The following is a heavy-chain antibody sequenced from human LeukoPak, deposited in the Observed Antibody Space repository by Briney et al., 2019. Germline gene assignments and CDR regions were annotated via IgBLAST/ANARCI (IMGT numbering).Heavy chain of an antibody. J-gene: IGHJ4*02. CDR1: GGSISSSSYY. CDR2: IYYSGST. D-gene: IGHD2-2*02. CDR3: ARRCSSTSCYNTLPFDY. V-gene: IGHV4-39*01. Sequence: PSETLSLTCTVSGGSISSSSYYWGWIRRPPGKGLEWIGSIYYSGSTYYNPSLKSRVTISVDTSKNQFSLKLSSVTAADTAVYYCARRCSSTSCYNTLPFDYWGQGTLVTVSS.